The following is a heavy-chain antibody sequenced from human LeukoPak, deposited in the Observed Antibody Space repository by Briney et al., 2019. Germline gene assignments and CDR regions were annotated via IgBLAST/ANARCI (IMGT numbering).Heavy chain of an antibody. CDR3: ARDRSFTGYSSGWYWGYYYYYYMDV. V-gene: IGHV3-21*01. Sequence: PGGSLRLSCAASGFTFSSYSMNWVRQAPGKGLEWVSSISSSSSYIYYADSVKGRFTISRDNAKNSLYLQMNSLRAEDTAVYYCARDRSFTGYSSGWYWGYYYYYYMDVWGKGTTVTISS. CDR2: ISSSSSYI. D-gene: IGHD6-19*01. J-gene: IGHJ6*03. CDR1: GFTFSSYS.